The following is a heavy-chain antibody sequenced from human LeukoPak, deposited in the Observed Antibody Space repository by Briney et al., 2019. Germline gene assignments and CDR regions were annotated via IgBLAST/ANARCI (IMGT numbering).Heavy chain of an antibody. Sequence: ASVKVSCKASGYTFTDYYMHWVRQAPGQGLEWMGWINPNSGGTNYAQKFQGRVTMTRDTSISTAYMELSRLRSDDTAVYYCANYNWNHYYFDYWGQGTLVTVSS. CDR3: ANYNWNHYYFDY. CDR2: INPNSGGT. V-gene: IGHV1-2*02. J-gene: IGHJ4*02. D-gene: IGHD1-20*01. CDR1: GYTFTDYY.